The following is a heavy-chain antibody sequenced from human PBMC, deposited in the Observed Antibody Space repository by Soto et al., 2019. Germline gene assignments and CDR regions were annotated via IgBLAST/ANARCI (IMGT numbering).Heavy chain of an antibody. V-gene: IGHV4-31*03. CDR3: ARVSNDYYYGWFDT. CDR1: GGSITTSGDY. D-gene: IGHD1-26*01. J-gene: IGHJ5*02. Sequence: SETLSLTCTVSGGSITTSGDYWSWIRQHPGKGLEWIGYISHSGITEYNPSLKSRLTLSIDTSKNQFSLEMNSVTAADTAVYFCARVSNDYYYGWFDTWGQGTPVTVSS. CDR2: ISHSGIT.